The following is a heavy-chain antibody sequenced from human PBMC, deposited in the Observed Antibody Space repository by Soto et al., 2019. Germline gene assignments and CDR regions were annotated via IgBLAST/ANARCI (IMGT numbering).Heavy chain of an antibody. J-gene: IGHJ5*02. CDR2: ISSSSSYT. V-gene: IGHV3-11*06. CDR3: ARIPGYCSSTSCPPVGWFDP. CDR1: GFTFSDYY. D-gene: IGHD2-2*01. Sequence: PGGSLRLSCAASGFTFSDYYMSWIRQAPGKGLERVSYISSSSSYTNYADSVKGRFTISRDNAKNSLYLQMNSLRAEDTAVYYCARIPGYCSSTSCPPVGWFDPWGQGTLVTVSS.